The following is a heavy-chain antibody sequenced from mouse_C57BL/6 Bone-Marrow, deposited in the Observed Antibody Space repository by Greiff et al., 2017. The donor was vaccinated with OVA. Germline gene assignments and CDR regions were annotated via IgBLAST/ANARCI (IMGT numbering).Heavy chain of an antibody. CDR1: GFNIKDDY. D-gene: IGHD1-1*01. CDR2: IDPENGDT. V-gene: IGHV14-4*01. J-gene: IGHJ4*01. CDR3: TTWVTTVVAPAYYAMDY. Sequence: EVQLQQSGAELVRPGASVKLSCTASGFNIKDDYMHWVKQRPEQGLEWIGWIDPENGDTEYASKFQGKATITADTSSNTAYLQLSSLTSEDTAVYYCTTWVTTVVAPAYYAMDYWGQGTSVTVSS.